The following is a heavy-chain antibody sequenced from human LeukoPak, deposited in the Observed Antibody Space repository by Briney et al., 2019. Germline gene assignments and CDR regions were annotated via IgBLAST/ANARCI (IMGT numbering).Heavy chain of an antibody. Sequence: SVKVSCKTSGYTFTNYGISWVRQAPGQGLEWMGGIITIFGTANYAQKFQGRVTITTDESTSTAYMELSSLRSEDTAVYYCASKSLVGATESDAFDIWGQGTMVTVSS. J-gene: IGHJ3*02. CDR1: GYTFTNYG. V-gene: IGHV1-69*05. CDR3: ASKSLVGATESDAFDI. CDR2: IITIFGTA. D-gene: IGHD1-26*01.